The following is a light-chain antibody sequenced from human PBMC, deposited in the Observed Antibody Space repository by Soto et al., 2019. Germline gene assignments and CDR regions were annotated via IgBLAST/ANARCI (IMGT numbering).Light chain of an antibody. CDR1: QSVSSTY. CDR2: GAS. CDR3: HQYGSSPTWT. V-gene: IGKV3-20*01. J-gene: IGKJ1*01. Sequence: EIVLTQSPGTLSLSPGERATLSCRASQSVSSTYLIWYQQKPGQAPRLLIYGASSRATGVPDRFSGGGSGTEFTLTISSLQPEDFAVYYCHQYGSSPTWTFGQGTKV.